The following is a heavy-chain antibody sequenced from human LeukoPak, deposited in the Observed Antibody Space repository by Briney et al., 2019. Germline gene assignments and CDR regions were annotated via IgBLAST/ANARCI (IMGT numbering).Heavy chain of an antibody. J-gene: IGHJ4*02. Sequence: GASVKVSCKASGYTFTSYGISWVRQAPGQGLEWMGWISAYNGNTNYAQKLQGRVTMTTDTSTSTAYMELRSLRSDDTAVYYCARDLRIAVAGSMPYFDYWGQGTLVTVSS. CDR2: ISAYNGNT. D-gene: IGHD6-19*01. CDR1: GYTFTSYG. CDR3: ARDLRIAVAGSMPYFDY. V-gene: IGHV1-18*01.